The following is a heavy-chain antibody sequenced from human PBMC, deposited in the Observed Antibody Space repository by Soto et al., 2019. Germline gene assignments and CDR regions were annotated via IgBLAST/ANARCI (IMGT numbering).Heavy chain of an antibody. Sequence: GGSLRLSCAASGFTFSSYAMSWVRQAPGKGLEWVSAISGSGGSTYYADSVKGRFTISRDNSKNTLYLQMNSLRAEDTAVYYCAKDKSVYSSGWSEYFQHWGQGTLVTVSS. J-gene: IGHJ1*01. CDR3: AKDKSVYSSGWSEYFQH. CDR2: ISGSGGST. CDR1: GFTFSSYA. D-gene: IGHD6-19*01. V-gene: IGHV3-23*01.